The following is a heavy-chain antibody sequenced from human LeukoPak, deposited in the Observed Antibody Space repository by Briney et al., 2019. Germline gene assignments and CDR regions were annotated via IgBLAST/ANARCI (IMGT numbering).Heavy chain of an antibody. D-gene: IGHD6-13*01. Sequence: GGSLRLSCAASGFTFSSYGMHWVRQAPGKGLEWVAFIRYDGSNKYYADSAKGRFTISRDNSKNTLYLQMNSLRAEDTAVYYCAKGGVAAAGTHYWGQGTLVTVSS. J-gene: IGHJ4*02. V-gene: IGHV3-30*02. CDR3: AKGGVAAAGTHY. CDR1: GFTFSSYG. CDR2: IRYDGSNK.